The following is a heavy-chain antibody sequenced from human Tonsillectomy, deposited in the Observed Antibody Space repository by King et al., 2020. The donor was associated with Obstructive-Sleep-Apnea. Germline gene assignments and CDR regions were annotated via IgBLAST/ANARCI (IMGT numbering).Heavy chain of an antibody. D-gene: IGHD1/OR15-1a*01. J-gene: IGHJ4*02. CDR3: AGGVWNTDY. CDR2: IKEDGSEK. V-gene: IGHV3-7*03. CDR1: GFTFSNYW. Sequence: VQLVESGGGLVQPGGPLRLSCAASGFTFSNYWMNWVRQAPGKGLEWVANIKEDGSEKYYVDSVKGRFTISRDNAKNSLYLQMNSLRAEDTAVYYWAGGVWNTDYWGQGTLVTVSS.